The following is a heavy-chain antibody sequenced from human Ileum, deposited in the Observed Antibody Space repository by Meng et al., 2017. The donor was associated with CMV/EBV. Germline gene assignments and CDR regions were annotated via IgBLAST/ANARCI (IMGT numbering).Heavy chain of an antibody. J-gene: IGHJ6*02. CDR3: ARARSSRVSSDCYLCPMDV. D-gene: IGHD2-21*01. CDR2: ISAYSNYT. V-gene: IGHV1-18*01. Sequence: ASVKVSCKTSGYTFANYGIVWVRQAPGQGLEWMGWISAYSNYTTYAQKVQDRVTMTTDTSTSTAFMELRSLRSDDTAVYYCARARSSRVSSDCYLCPMDVWGQGTTVTGSS. CDR1: GYTFANYG.